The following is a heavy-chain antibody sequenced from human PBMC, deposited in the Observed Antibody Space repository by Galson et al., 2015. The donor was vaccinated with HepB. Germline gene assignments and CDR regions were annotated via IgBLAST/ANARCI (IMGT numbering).Heavy chain of an antibody. V-gene: IGHV3-30*03. CDR1: GFTFSSYG. D-gene: IGHD2-15*01. Sequence: SLRLSCAASGFTFSSYGMHWVRQAPGKGLEWVAVISYDGSNKYYADSVKGRFTISRDNAKNSLYLQMNSLRAEDTAVYYCARDQPVDCSGGSCFPNWFDPWGQGTLVTVSS. J-gene: IGHJ5*02. CDR2: ISYDGSNK. CDR3: ARDQPVDCSGGSCFPNWFDP.